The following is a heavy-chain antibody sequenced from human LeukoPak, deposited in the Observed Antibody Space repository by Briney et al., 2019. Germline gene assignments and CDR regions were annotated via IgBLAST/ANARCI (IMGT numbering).Heavy chain of an antibody. D-gene: IGHD2-2*01. CDR1: GFTFGDYA. J-gene: IGHJ4*02. CDR3: TRGDPEAPYCSSTSCFGYYFDY. CDR2: IRSKAYGGTT. Sequence: PGGSLRLSCTASGFTFGDYAMSWVRQAPGKGLEWVGFIRSKAYGGTTEYAASVKGRFTISRDDSKSIAYLQMNILKTEDTAVYYCTRGDPEAPYCSSTSCFGYYFDYWGQGTLVTVSS. V-gene: IGHV3-49*04.